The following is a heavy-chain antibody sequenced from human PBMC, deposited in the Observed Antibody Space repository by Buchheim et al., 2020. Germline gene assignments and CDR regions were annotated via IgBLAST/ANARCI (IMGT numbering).Heavy chain of an antibody. CDR2: IYYSGSA. D-gene: IGHD1-26*01. CDR1: GGSISSSGYY. CDR3: ARVGGSYNYLDY. Sequence: QLQLQESGPGLVKPSETLSLTCTVSGGSISSSGYYWGWIRQPPGKGLEWIGSIYYSGSAYYNPSLKSRVTILVDTSKNQYPLKLSSVTAANTAVYYCARVGGSYNYLDYWGQGTL. V-gene: IGHV4-39*07. J-gene: IGHJ4*02.